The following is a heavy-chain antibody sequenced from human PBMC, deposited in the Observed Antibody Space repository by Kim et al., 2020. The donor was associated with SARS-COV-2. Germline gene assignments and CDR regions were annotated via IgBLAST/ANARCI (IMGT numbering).Heavy chain of an antibody. V-gene: IGHV4-34*01. Sequence: STNYNPSLKSRVTISVDTSKNQFSLKLSSVTAADTAVYYCARGPVAGFDYWGQGTLVTVSS. D-gene: IGHD6-19*01. CDR2: ST. CDR3: ARGPVAGFDY. J-gene: IGHJ4*02.